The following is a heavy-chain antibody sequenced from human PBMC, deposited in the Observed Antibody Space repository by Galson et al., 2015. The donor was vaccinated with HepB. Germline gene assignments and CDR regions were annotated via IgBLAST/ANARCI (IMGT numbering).Heavy chain of an antibody. J-gene: IGHJ4*01. CDR3: AKENPDGVVVAAWGVWFDY. D-gene: IGHD2-15*01. CDR2: ISWSGGTT. V-gene: IGHV3-23*01. Sequence: SLRLSCAASGFTFSIYAMSWVRQAPGKGLEWVSSISWSGGTTYYADSVKGRFTMSRDTSKNTLFLQMNSLRAEDTALYYCAKENPDGVVVAAWGVWFDYCGHGALVTVSS. CDR1: GFTFSIYA.